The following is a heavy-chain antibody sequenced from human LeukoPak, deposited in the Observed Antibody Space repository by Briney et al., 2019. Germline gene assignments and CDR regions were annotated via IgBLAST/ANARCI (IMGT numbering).Heavy chain of an antibody. CDR3: AREAWIQLRAGPFDY. J-gene: IGHJ4*02. CDR1: GFTISSYW. D-gene: IGHD5-18*01. Sequence: PGGSLRLSCEASGFTISSYWIRWVRQAPGKGLVWVSRINIDGTTTTYADSVKGRFTISRDNAKNTVYLQMNSLWAEDTAVYYCAREAWIQLRAGPFDYWGQGTLVTVSP. V-gene: IGHV3-74*01. CDR2: INIDGTTT.